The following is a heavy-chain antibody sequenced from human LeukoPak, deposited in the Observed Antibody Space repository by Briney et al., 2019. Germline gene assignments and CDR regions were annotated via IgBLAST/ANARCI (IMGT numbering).Heavy chain of an antibody. CDR1: GFTFSSYW. CDR2: IKQDGSEK. D-gene: IGHD5-18*01. CDR3: ARDGPTLNSYGVFDY. V-gene: IGHV3-7*01. J-gene: IGHJ4*02. Sequence: GGSLRLSCAASGFTFSSYWMSWVRQAPGKGLEWVANIKQDGSEKYYVDSVKGRFTISRDNAKNSLYLQMNSLRAEDTAVYYCARDGPTLNSYGVFDYWGQGTLVTVSS.